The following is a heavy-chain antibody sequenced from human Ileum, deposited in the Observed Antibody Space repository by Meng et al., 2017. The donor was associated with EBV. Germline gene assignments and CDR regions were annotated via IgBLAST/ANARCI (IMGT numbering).Heavy chain of an antibody. J-gene: IGHJ4*02. D-gene: IGHD3-22*01. CDR3: ARESYSDSSGYYSLDY. Sequence: QVQLQESGPGLVKPSXXLSLTCAVPGGSISSSNWWSWVRQAPGKGLEWIGEIHHTESTNYNPSLKSRVTISVDKSKNQFSLKLSSVTAADTAVYYCARESYSDSSGYYSLDYWGQGSLVTVSS. CDR2: IHHTEST. CDR1: GGSISSSNW. V-gene: IGHV4-4*02.